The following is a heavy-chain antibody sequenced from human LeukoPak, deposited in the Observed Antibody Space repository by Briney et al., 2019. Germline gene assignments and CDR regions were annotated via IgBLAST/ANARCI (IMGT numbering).Heavy chain of an antibody. CDR3: ARDSCSSTSCRKKFDN. V-gene: IGHV3-72*01. D-gene: IGHD2-2*01. CDR1: GFTFSDHY. Sequence: PGGSPRLSCAASGFTFSDHYMDWVRQAPGKGLEWVGRTRNKANSYTTEYAASVKGRFTISRDDSKNSLYLQMNSLKTEDTAVYYCARDSCSSTSCRKKFDNWGQGTLVTVSS. J-gene: IGHJ4*02. CDR2: TRNKANSYTT.